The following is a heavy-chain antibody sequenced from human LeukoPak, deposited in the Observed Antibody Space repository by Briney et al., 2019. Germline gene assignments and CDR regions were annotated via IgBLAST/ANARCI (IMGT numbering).Heavy chain of an antibody. CDR3: ATNVRFFDS. CDR1: GDSISNSIW. CDR2: VDHTGNT. V-gene: IGHV4/OR15-8*02. J-gene: IGHJ4*02. D-gene: IGHD1-1*01. Sequence: ETLSLTCTVSGDSISNSIWWSWLRQPPGKGLEWIGEVDHTGNTNYRPSLDSRVTLSIDTSKNQFSLTLTSVTAADTAVYYCATNVRFFDSWGQGTRVTVSS.